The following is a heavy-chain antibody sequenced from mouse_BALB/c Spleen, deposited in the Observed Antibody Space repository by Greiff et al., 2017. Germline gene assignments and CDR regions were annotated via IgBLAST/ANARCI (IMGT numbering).Heavy chain of an antibody. J-gene: IGHJ4*01. V-gene: IGHV5-6*01. CDR1: GFTFSSYG. D-gene: IGHD1-1*01. CDR2: ISSGGSYT. Sequence: EVQLQESGGDLVKPGGSLKLSCAASGFTFSSYGMSWVRQTPDKRLEWVATISSGGSYTYYPDSVKGRFTISRDNAKNTLYLQMSSLKSEDTAMYYCARRGLLRYPYAMDYWGQGTSVTVSS. CDR3: ARRGLLRYPYAMDY.